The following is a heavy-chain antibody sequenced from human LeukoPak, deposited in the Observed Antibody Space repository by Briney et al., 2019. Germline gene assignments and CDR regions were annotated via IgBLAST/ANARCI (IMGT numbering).Heavy chain of an antibody. CDR2: ISGSGGST. CDR3: AKVLRYFDWPTEFDY. D-gene: IGHD3-9*01. V-gene: IGHV3-23*01. CDR1: GFTFSSYW. Sequence: PGGSLRLSCAASGFTFSSYWMSWVRQAPGKGLEWVSAISGSGGSTYYADSVKGRFTISRDNSKNTLYLQMNSLRAEDTAVYYCAKVLRYFDWPTEFDYWGQGTLVTVSS. J-gene: IGHJ4*02.